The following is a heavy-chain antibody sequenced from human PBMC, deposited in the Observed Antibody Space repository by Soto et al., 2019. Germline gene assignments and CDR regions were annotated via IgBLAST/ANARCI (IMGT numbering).Heavy chain of an antibody. J-gene: IGHJ4*02. D-gene: IGHD2-2*01. CDR3: ATGGLFSTVLKFDY. CDR1: GFSLSTSKMC. V-gene: IGHV2-70*11. CDR2: IDWDDDK. Sequence: SGPTLVNPTQTLTLTCTFSGFSLSTSKMCVSWIRQPPGKALEWLARIDWDDDKYYNTSLKSRLTITKDTSKNQVVLTMTNMDPVDKATYYCATGGLFSTVLKFDYGDQGPLVTVSS.